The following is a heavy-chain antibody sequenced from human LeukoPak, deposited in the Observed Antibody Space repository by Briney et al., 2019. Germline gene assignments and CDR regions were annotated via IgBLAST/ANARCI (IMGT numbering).Heavy chain of an antibody. D-gene: IGHD4-17*01. J-gene: IGHJ4*02. CDR2: INHSGST. Sequence: SETLSLTCAVYGGSFSGYYWSWIRQPPGKGLEWIGEINHSGSTNHNPSLKSRVTISVDTSKNQFSLKLSSVTAADTAVYYCAKHDYGALGLDYWGQGTLVTVSS. CDR3: AKHDYGALGLDY. V-gene: IGHV4-34*01. CDR1: GGSFSGYY.